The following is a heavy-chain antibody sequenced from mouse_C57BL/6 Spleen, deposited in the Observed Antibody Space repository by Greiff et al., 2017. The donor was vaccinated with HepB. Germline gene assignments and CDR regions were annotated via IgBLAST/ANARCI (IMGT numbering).Heavy chain of an antibody. CDR2: ISSGSSTI. Sequence: DVHLVESGGGLVKPGGSLKLSCAASGFTFSDYGMHWVRQAPEKGLEWVAYISSGSSTIYYADTVKGRFTISRDNAKNTLFLQMTSLRSEDTAMYYCARGGKSYAMDYWGQGTSVTVSS. CDR1: GFTFSDYG. CDR3: ARGGKSYAMDY. J-gene: IGHJ4*01. D-gene: IGHD2-1*01. V-gene: IGHV5-17*01.